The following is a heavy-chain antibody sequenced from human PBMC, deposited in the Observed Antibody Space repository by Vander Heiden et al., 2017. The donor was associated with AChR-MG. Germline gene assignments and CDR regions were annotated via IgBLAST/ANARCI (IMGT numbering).Heavy chain of an antibody. CDR1: GGTFSSYA. CDR2: IIPIFGTA. D-gene: IGHD2-2*02. Sequence: QVQLVQSGAEVKKPGSSVKVSCKASGGTFSSYAISWVRQAPGQGLEWMGGIIPIFGTANYAQKFQGRVTITADESTSTAYMELTSLRSEDTAVYYCARSRDCSSTSCYRGDFDYWGQGTLVTVSS. V-gene: IGHV1-69*01. CDR3: ARSRDCSSTSCYRGDFDY. J-gene: IGHJ4*02.